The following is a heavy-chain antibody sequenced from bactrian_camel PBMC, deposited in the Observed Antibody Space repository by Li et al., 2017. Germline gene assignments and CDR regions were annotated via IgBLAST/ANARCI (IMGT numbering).Heavy chain of an antibody. D-gene: IGHD7*01. CDR3: VAAPSRRVPQDIRRDTATETFPCPFTY. J-gene: IGHJ4*01. Sequence: QLVESGGGSVQAGGSLRLSCAASRGPYSPHEMGWFRQRPGQEREGVAAINGDGSTRYADSVKGRSTISQDNAENTLILQMNSLKPEDAAMYFCVAAPSRRVPQDIRRDTATETFPCPFTYWGQGTQVTVS. V-gene: IGHV3S44*01. CDR1: RGPYSPHE. CDR2: INGDGST.